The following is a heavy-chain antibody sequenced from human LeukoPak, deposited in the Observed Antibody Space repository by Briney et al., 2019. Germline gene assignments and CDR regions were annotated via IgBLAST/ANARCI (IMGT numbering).Heavy chain of an antibody. CDR1: GFTFSSYG. CDR3: AKDAEIVAASGWYNY. CDR2: ISYDGSNK. Sequence: GSLRLSCAASGFTFSSYGMHWVRQAPGKGLEWVAVISYDGSNKYYADSVKGRFTISRDNSKNTLYLQMNSLRAEDTAVYYCAKDAEIVAASGWYNYWGQGTLVTVSS. V-gene: IGHV3-30*18. D-gene: IGHD6-19*01. J-gene: IGHJ4*02.